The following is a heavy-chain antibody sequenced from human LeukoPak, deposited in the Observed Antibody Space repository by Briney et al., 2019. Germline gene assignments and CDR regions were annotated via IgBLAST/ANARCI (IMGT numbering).Heavy chain of an antibody. CDR3: ASIVGVGVPHASDAFDI. V-gene: IGHV1-2*02. J-gene: IGHJ3*02. CDR2: IKPNSGGT. CDR1: GYTFTGYY. Sequence: GASVKVSCKASGYTFTGYYMHRVRQAPGPGIAWTGWIKPNSGGTNYAQKFQGRVTMTRDTSISTAYMELSRLRSDDTAVYYCASIVGVGVPHASDAFDIWGQGTMVTVSS. D-gene: IGHD1-26*01.